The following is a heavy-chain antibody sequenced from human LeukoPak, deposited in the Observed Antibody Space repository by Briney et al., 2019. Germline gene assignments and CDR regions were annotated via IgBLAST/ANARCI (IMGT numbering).Heavy chain of an antibody. D-gene: IGHD3-10*01. Sequence: GGSLRLSCAASGFTFSSYAMSWVRQAPGKGLEWVSYISSSGSPIHNADSVKGRFTVSRDNAKNSLSLQMNSLRAEDTAVYYCARERGSGRTYYFDYWGQGTLVTVSS. CDR1: GFTFSSYA. CDR3: ARERGSGRTYYFDY. V-gene: IGHV3-48*04. J-gene: IGHJ4*02. CDR2: ISSSGSPI.